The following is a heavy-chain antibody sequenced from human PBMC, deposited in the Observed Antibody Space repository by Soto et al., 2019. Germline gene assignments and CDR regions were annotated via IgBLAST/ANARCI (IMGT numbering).Heavy chain of an antibody. CDR3: ARAEKNYYDGGCYRLDS. CDR1: GVSVSSGSYC. Sequence: SETLSLTCTASGVSVSSGSYCWSWIRQPPGKGLEWIGYIHNSGSTNYSPSLKSRVSISVDTSKNQFSLKLSAVTAADTALYFCARAEKNYYDGGCYRLDSWGQGTLVTVSS. D-gene: IGHD3-22*01. J-gene: IGHJ4*02. CDR2: IHNSGST. V-gene: IGHV4-61*01.